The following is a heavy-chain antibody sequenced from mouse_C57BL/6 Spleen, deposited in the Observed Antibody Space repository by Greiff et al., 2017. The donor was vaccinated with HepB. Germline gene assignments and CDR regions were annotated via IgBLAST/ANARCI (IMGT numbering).Heavy chain of an antibody. Sequence: VQLQQSGAELVRPGASVTLSCKASGYTFTDYEMHWVKQTPVHGLEWIGAIDPETGGTAYNQKFKGKAILTADKSSSTAYMELRSLTSEDSAVYYCTRLAGTDYAMDYWGQGTSVTVSS. J-gene: IGHJ4*01. D-gene: IGHD3-3*01. CDR2: IDPETGGT. CDR1: GYTFTDYE. CDR3: TRLAGTDYAMDY. V-gene: IGHV1-15*01.